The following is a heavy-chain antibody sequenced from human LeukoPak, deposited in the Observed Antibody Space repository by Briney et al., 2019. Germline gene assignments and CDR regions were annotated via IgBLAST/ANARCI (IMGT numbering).Heavy chain of an antibody. CDR2: INHSGST. V-gene: IGHV4-34*01. D-gene: IGHD2-15*01. Sequence: PSETLSLTCAVYGGSFSGYYWSWIRQPPGKGLEWIGEINHSGSTNYNPSLKSRVTISVDTSKNQFSLKLSSVTAADTAVYYCAGGAQRARGWNYWGQGTLVTVSS. J-gene: IGHJ4*02. CDR1: GGSFSGYY. CDR3: AGGAQRARGWNY.